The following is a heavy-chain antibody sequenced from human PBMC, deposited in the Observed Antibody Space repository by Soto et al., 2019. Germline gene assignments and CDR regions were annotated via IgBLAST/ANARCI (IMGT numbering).Heavy chain of an antibody. CDR1: GYTFTSYG. V-gene: IGHV1-18*01. CDR3: AGVGTSADYYYAMDV. Sequence: QVQLVQSGAEVKKPGASVKVSCKASGYTFTSYGITWVRQAPGQGLEWMGWFSAYNGNTNYAQRFQGRVTMTTDTSATTAYRDAGRPRSYDTAVYCCAGVGTSADYYYAMDVWGQGTTVTVSS. D-gene: IGHD2-2*01. J-gene: IGHJ6*02. CDR2: FSAYNGNT.